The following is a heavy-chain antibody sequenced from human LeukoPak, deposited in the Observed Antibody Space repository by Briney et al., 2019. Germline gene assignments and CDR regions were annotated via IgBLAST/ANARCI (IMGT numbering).Heavy chain of an antibody. CDR1: GFTFTSSA. Sequence: SVKVSCKASGFTFTSSAVQWVRQARGQRLEWIGWIVVGSGNTNYAQKFQERVTITRDMSTSTAYMELSSLRSEDTAVYYCAATLVPYYYYYGMDVWGQGTTVAVSS. CDR3: AATLVPYYYYYGMDV. J-gene: IGHJ6*02. V-gene: IGHV1-58*01. CDR2: IVVGSGNT. D-gene: IGHD6-6*01.